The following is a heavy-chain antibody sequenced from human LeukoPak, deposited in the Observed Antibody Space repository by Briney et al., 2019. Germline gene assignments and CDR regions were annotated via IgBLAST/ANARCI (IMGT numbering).Heavy chain of an antibody. CDR3: ARDRGTMVRGVIRYYFDY. CDR2: INPNSGGT. J-gene: IGHJ4*02. Sequence: GASVKVSCKASGYTFTGYYMHWVRQAPGQGLEWMGWINPNSGGTNYAQKFQGRVTMTRDTSISTAYMELSRLRSDDTAVYYCARDRGTMVRGVIRYYFDYWGQGTLVTVSS. V-gene: IGHV1-2*02. D-gene: IGHD3-10*01. CDR1: GYTFTGYY.